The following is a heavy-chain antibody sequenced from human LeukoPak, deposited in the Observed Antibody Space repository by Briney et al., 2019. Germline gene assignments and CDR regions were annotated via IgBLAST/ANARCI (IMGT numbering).Heavy chain of an antibody. J-gene: IGHJ3*02. D-gene: IGHD1-7*01. CDR3: ARGLWYNWNFISNRRGAFDI. CDR2: IYYSGST. V-gene: IGHV4-59*01. Sequence: ASETLSLTCTVSGGSISSYYWSWIRQPPGKGLEWIGYIYYSGSTNYNPSLKSRVTISVDTSKNQFSLKLSSVTAADTAVYYCARGLWYNWNFISNRRGAFDIWGQGTMVTVSS. CDR1: GGSISSYY.